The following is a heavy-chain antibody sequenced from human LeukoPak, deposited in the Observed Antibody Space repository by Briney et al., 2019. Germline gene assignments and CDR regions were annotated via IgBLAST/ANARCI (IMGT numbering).Heavy chain of an antibody. J-gene: IGHJ6*02. Sequence: PGGSLRLSCAASGFTFSRHWMTWVRQAPGKGLEWVANIKHDGSEKNYVDSVKGRFTISRDNAKNSLYLQMNSLRAEDTAVYYCARDLGIQLGYGMDVWGQGTTVTVSS. D-gene: IGHD5-18*01. CDR3: ARDLGIQLGYGMDV. V-gene: IGHV3-7*01. CDR2: IKHDGSEK. CDR1: GFTFSRHW.